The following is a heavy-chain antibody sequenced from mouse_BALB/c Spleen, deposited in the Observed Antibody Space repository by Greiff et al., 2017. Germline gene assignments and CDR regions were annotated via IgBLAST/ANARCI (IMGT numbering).Heavy chain of an antibody. Sequence: EVQGVESGPGLVKPSQSLSLTCTVTGYSITSDYAWNWIRQFPGNKLEWMGYISYSGSTSYNPSLKSRISITRDTSKNQFFLQLNSVTTEDTATYYCAREGVTPFAYWGQGTLVTVSA. CDR1: GYSITSDYA. CDR3: AREGVTPFAY. CDR2: ISYSGST. J-gene: IGHJ3*01. D-gene: IGHD2-2*01. V-gene: IGHV3-2*02.